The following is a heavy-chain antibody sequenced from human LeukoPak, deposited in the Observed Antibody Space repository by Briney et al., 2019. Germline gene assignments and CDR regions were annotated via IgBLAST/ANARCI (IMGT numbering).Heavy chain of an antibody. CDR3: ARVRFGDYEPEGYFDL. CDR1: GFTFNSYW. CDR2: IHSDGSST. D-gene: IGHD4-17*01. V-gene: IGHV3-74*01. J-gene: IGHJ2*01. Sequence: GGSLRLSCVASGFTFNSYWMHWDRQVPGKGPMWVSRIHSDGSSTSYADSVRGRFTISRDNAKNTLYLQMDSLRDEDTAVYYCARVRFGDYEPEGYFDLWGRGTLVIVSS.